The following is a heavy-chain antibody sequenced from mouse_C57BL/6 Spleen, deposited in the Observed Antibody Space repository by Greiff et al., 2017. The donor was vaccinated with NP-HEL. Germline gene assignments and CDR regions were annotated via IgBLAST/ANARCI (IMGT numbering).Heavy chain of an antibody. D-gene: IGHD4-1*01. CDR3: AKNARWDSYYYAMDY. CDR1: GFSLTSYG. V-gene: IGHV2-5*01. J-gene: IGHJ4*01. Sequence: VQLQESGPGLVQPSQSLSITCTVSGFSLTSYGVHWVRQSPGKGLEWLGVIWRGGSTDYNAAFMSRLSITKDNSKSQVFFKMNSLQADDTAIYYCAKNARWDSYYYAMDYWGQGTSVTVSS. CDR2: IWRGGST.